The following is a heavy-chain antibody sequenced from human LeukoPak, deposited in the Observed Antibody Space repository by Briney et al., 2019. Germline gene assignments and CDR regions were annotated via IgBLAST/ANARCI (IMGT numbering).Heavy chain of an antibody. D-gene: IGHD3-10*01. J-gene: IGHJ5*02. Sequence: PSETLSLTCSVSGASITSSYWSGIRQTPGKGLEWIGNIYSGSTNYNPSFESRVTVSLDTSKNHFSLRLTSVTAADTALYYCARDGYGSGSYGWFDPWGQGTLVTVSS. CDR3: ARDGYGSGSYGWFDP. V-gene: IGHV4-59*01. CDR2: IYSGST. CDR1: GASITSSY.